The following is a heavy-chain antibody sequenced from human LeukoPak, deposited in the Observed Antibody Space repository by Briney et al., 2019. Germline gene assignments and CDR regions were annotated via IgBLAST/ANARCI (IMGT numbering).Heavy chain of an antibody. D-gene: IGHD5-18*01. V-gene: IGHV4-34*01. J-gene: IGHJ4*02. CDR2: INHSGST. Sequence: SETLSLTCAVCGGSFSGYYWSWIRQPPGKGLEWIGEINHSGSTNYNPSLKSRVTISVDTSKNQFSLKLSSVTAADTAVYYCARGGRGYGYGTLRYWGQGTLVTVSS. CDR3: ARGGRGYGYGTLRY. CDR1: GGSFSGYY.